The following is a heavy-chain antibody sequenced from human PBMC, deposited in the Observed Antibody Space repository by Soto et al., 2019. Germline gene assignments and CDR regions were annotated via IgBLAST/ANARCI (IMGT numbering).Heavy chain of an antibody. CDR3: TRKVATFNLHF. CDR2: INPDSGGT. Sequence: ASVKVSCQDSCYMFTGSYMHWVRQAPGQGLEWMGWINPDSGGTNYQQKFQGRVTMTRDTSISTAYLELSSLRSDDTAVYYCTRKVATFNLHFSGQATLATVSS. J-gene: IGHJ4*02. V-gene: IGHV1-2*02. D-gene: IGHD5-12*01. CDR1: CYMFTGSY.